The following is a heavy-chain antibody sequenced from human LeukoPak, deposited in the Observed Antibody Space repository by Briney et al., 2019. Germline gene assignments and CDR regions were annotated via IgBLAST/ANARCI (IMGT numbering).Heavy chain of an antibody. V-gene: IGHV3-48*02. D-gene: IGHD3-22*01. CDR1: GFTFSIYT. CDR3: ARSGLSYFDSAYYFDY. J-gene: IGHJ4*02. Sequence: PGGSLRLSCVASGFTFSIYTINWVRQAPGKALEWVAYISRTSSTIYYADSVKGRFTISRDNAKNSLFLQMNSLRDEDTAVYYCARSGLSYFDSAYYFDYWGQGTLVTVSS. CDR2: ISRTSSTI.